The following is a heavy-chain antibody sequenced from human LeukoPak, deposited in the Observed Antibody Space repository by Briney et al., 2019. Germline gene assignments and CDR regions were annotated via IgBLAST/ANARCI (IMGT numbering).Heavy chain of an antibody. CDR2: IYYSGST. V-gene: IGHV4-59*01. CDR1: GGSISSYY. CDR3: ARVVRGGWYYFDY. D-gene: IGHD6-19*01. Sequence: SETLSLACTVSGGSISSYYWSWIRQPPGKGLDWLGYIYYSGSTNYNPSLKSRVTISVDTSKNQFSLKLSSVTAADTAVYYCARVVRGGWYYFDYWGQGTLVTVSS. J-gene: IGHJ4*02.